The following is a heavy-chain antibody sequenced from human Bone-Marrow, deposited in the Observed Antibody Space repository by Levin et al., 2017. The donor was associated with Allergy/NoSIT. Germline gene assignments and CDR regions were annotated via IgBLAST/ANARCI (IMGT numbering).Heavy chain of an antibody. CDR2: IYTSGST. V-gene: IGHV4-4*07. CDR1: GGSISSYN. CDR3: ARSPTRYCSGGSCYSVGENFYFDL. D-gene: IGHD2-15*01. J-gene: IGHJ2*01. Sequence: PSETLSLTCTVSGGSISSYNWIWIRQPAGKGLECIGRIYTSGSTNYNPSLKSRVTMSVDTPNNQFSLKLSSVTAADTAVYYCARSPTRYCSGGSCYSVGENFYFDLWGRGTLVTVSS.